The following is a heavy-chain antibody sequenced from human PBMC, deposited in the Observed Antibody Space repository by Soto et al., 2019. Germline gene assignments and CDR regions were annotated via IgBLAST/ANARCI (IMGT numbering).Heavy chain of an antibody. CDR2: IIPIFGTA. CDR1: GGTFSSYA. CDR3: ARGGSMVRGEYYYYYGMDV. V-gene: IGHV1-69*13. Sequence: SVKVSCKASGGTFSSYAISWVRQAPGQGLEWMGGIIPIFGTANYAQKFQGRVTITADESTSTAYMELSSLRSEDTAVYYCARGGSMVRGEYYYYYGMDVWGQGTTVTVSS. J-gene: IGHJ6*02. D-gene: IGHD3-10*01.